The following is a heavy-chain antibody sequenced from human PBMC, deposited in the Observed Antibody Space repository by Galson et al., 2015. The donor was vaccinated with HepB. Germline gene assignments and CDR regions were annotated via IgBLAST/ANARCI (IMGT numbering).Heavy chain of an antibody. CDR3: ASYSGSFRDYYYGMDV. V-gene: IGHV3-7*01. CDR2: IKQDGSEK. D-gene: IGHD1-26*01. Sequence: SLRLSCAASGFTFSSYWMSWVRQAPGKGLEWVANIKQDGSEKYYVDSVKGRFTISRDNAKNSLYLQMNSLRAEDTAVYYCASYSGSFRDYYYGMDVWGQGTTVTVSS. J-gene: IGHJ6*02. CDR1: GFTFSSYW.